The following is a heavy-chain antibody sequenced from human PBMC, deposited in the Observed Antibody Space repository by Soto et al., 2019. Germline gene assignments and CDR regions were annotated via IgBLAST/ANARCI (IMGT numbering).Heavy chain of an antibody. V-gene: IGHV2-5*02. CDR1: GFSLSTSGVG. D-gene: IGHD3-3*01. CDR3: ARSKDDFWSGYRLDY. Sequence: QITLKESGPTLVKPTQTLTLTCTFSGFSLSTSGVGVGWIRQPPGKDLEWLALIYWDDDKRYSPSLKSRLTITKDTSKNQVVLTMTNMDPVDTATYYCARSKDDFWSGYRLDYWGHGTLVTVSS. CDR2: IYWDDDK. J-gene: IGHJ4*01.